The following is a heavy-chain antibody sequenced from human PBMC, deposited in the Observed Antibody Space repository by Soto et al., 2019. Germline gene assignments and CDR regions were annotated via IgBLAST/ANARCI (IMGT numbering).Heavy chain of an antibody. D-gene: IGHD1-26*01. V-gene: IGHV4-59*01. CDR1: GGYLSSYY. CDR3: VCGGSSTGYFQH. Sequence: SETLSLTCTVSGGYLSSYYWSLIRPPPGKGLEWIGYIYYSGSTNYNPSLKSRVTISVDTSKNQFSLKLSSVTAADTAVYYCVCGGSSTGYFQHWGQGTLVTVSS. J-gene: IGHJ1*01. CDR2: IYYSGST.